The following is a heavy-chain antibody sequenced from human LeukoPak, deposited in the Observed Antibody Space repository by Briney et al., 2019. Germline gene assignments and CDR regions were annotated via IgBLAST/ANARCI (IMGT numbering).Heavy chain of an antibody. Sequence: SVKVSCKASGYTFTGYYMHWVRQAPGQGLEWMGGIIPIFGTANYAQKFQGRVTITADESTSTAYMELSSLRSEDTAVYYCARDRSLGFLEWAYYWGQGTLVTVSS. D-gene: IGHD3-3*01. CDR2: IIPIFGTA. V-gene: IGHV1-69*13. CDR1: GYTFTGYY. J-gene: IGHJ4*02. CDR3: ARDRSLGFLEWAYY.